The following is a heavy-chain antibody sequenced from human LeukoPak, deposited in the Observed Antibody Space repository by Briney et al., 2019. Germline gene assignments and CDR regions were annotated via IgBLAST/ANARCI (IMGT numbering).Heavy chain of an antibody. J-gene: IGHJ4*02. CDR1: AFTLSSYA. V-gene: IGHV3-23*01. Sequence: GGSLRLSCAAPAFTLSSYAMNWLRQAPGKGLEPVSAISGSGGSTYYADSVKGRLTISRENSKNTLYLQMNSLRAEETAVYYCAKVLTFIVVVPAAIIGGFDYWGQGTLVTVSS. CDR2: ISGSGGST. D-gene: IGHD2-2*01. CDR3: AKVLTFIVVVPAAIIGGFDY.